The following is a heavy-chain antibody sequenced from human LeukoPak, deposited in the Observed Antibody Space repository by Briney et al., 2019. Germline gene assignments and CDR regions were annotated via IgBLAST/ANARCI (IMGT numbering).Heavy chain of an antibody. Sequence: ASVKVSCKASGYTFTGYCMHWVRQAPGQGLEWMGWINPNSGGTNYAQKFQGRVTMTRDTSISTAYMELSRLRSDDTAVYYCARVGRAYSYGYFDYWGQGTLVTVSS. V-gene: IGHV1-2*02. J-gene: IGHJ4*02. D-gene: IGHD5-18*01. CDR1: GYTFTGYC. CDR3: ARVGRAYSYGYFDY. CDR2: INPNSGGT.